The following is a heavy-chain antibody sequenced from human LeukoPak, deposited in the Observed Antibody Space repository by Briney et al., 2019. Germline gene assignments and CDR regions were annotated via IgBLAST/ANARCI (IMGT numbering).Heavy chain of an antibody. CDR3: ARAKYSSSWYLDYYYYMDV. CDR1: GGSISSYY. Sequence: SETLSLTCTVSGGSISSYYWSWIRQPAGKGLEWIGRIYTSGSTNYNPSLKSRVTISVDTSKNQFSLKLSSVTAADTAVYYCARAKYSSSWYLDYYYYMDVWGKGTTVTVSS. D-gene: IGHD6-13*01. CDR2: IYTSGST. J-gene: IGHJ6*03. V-gene: IGHV4-4*07.